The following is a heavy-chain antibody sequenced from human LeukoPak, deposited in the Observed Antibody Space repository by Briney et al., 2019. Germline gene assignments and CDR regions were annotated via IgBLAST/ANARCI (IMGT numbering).Heavy chain of an antibody. J-gene: IGHJ4*02. CDR1: GYSFTSYW. D-gene: IGHD2-2*01. CDR3: ARCKEGYCSSLDY. CDR2: IYPGDSDT. Sequence: GESLKISCKGSGYSFTSYWSGWGRQMPGKGLEWMGIIYPGDSDTRYSASFQGQVTISADKSISTAYLQWSSLKASDTAMYYCARCKEGYCSSLDYWGQGTLVTVSS. V-gene: IGHV5-51*01.